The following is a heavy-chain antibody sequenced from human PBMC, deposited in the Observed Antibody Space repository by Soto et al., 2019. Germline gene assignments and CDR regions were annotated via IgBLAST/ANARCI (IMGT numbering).Heavy chain of an antibody. CDR1: GGSINSSDYY. D-gene: IGHD2-8*01. CDR3: ARDYSIRVDV. CDR2: IYHSGFT. Sequence: QVQLQESGPGLVKPSQTLSLTCSLSGGSINSSDYYWSWIRQPPGKGLEWIGHIYHSGFTFANPSLRSRLTISIDTSKNPFSLRLSSVTAADTAVYYCARDYSIRVDVWGQGTTVTVSS. V-gene: IGHV4-30-4*01. J-gene: IGHJ6*02.